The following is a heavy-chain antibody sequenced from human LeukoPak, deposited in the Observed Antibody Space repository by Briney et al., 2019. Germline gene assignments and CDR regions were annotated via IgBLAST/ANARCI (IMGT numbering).Heavy chain of an antibody. Sequence: GGSLRLSCTASGSTFGDYAMSWFRQAPGKGLEWVGFIRSKAYGGTTEYAASVKGRFTISRDDSKSIAYLQMNSLKTEDTAVYYCTRDTPDCSSTSCYLDYWGQGTLVTVSS. CDR1: GSTFGDYA. CDR2: IRSKAYGGTT. J-gene: IGHJ4*02. CDR3: TRDTPDCSSTSCYLDY. D-gene: IGHD2-2*01. V-gene: IGHV3-49*03.